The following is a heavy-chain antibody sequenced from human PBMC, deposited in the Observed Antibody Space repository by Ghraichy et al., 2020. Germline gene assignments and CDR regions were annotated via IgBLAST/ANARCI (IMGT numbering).Heavy chain of an antibody. V-gene: IGHV4-39*01. CDR1: GGSISSSSYY. CDR2: IYYSGST. D-gene: IGHD1-1*01. CDR3: ARFDPAPYKYYFDY. Sequence: SETLSLTCTVSGGSISSSSYYWGWIRQPPGKGLEWIGSIYYSGSTYYNPSLKSRVTISVDTSKNQFSLKLSSVTAADTAVYYCARFDPAPYKYYFDYWGQGTLVTVSS. J-gene: IGHJ4*02.